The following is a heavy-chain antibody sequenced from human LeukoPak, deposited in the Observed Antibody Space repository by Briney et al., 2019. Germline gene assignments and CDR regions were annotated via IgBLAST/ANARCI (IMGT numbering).Heavy chain of an antibody. D-gene: IGHD5-18*01. Sequence: GGSLRLSCAASGFTFCSYAMHWVRQAPGKGLEWVAVISYDGSNKYYADSVKGRFTISRDNSKNTLYLQMNSLRAEDTAVYYCARARMNYGYSLSYWGQGTLVTVSS. CDR2: ISYDGSNK. CDR3: ARARMNYGYSLSY. J-gene: IGHJ4*02. V-gene: IGHV3-30*01. CDR1: GFTFCSYA.